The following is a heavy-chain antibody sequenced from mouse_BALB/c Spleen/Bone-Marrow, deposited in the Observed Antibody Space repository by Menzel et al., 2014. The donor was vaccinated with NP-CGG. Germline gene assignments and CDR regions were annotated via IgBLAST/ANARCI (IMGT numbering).Heavy chain of an antibody. D-gene: IGHD1-2*01. J-gene: IGHJ4*01. CDR2: ISSGGST. V-gene: IGHV5-6-5*01. CDR3: ASPLYYGLHYYAMDY. Sequence: EVMLVESGGGLVKPGGPLKLSCAASGFTFSSYAMSWVRQTPEKRLEWVASISSGGSTYYPDSVKGRFTISRDNARNILYLQMSSLRSEDTAMYYCASPLYYGLHYYAMDYWGQGTSVTVSS. CDR1: GFTFSSYA.